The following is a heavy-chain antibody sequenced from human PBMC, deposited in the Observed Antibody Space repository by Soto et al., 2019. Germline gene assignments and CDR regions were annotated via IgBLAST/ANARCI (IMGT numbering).Heavy chain of an antibody. CDR1: GGSISSRDSY. D-gene: IGHD3-16*01. J-gene: IGHJ4*02. CDR2: FHYSGST. V-gene: IGHV4-39*01. Sequence: LSLTCTVSGGSISSRDSYWGWIRQPPGKGLEWIGSFHYSGSTYYNPSLKSRVTISVDTSKNQLSLRVTSVTTADTAVYYCARGFGRSHFDYWGQGTLVTVSS. CDR3: ARGFGRSHFDY.